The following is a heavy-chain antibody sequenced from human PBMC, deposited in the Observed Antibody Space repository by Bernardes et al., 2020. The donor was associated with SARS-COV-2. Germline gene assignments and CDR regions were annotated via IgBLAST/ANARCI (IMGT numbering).Heavy chain of an antibody. J-gene: IGHJ4*02. V-gene: IGHV4-34*01. CDR2: INHSGST. CDR3: ARELTYFDWLPEIRYFDY. D-gene: IGHD3-9*01. CDR1: GGSFSGYY. Sequence: SETLSLTCAVYGGSFSGYYWSWIRQPPGKGLEWIGEINHSGSTNYNPSLKSRVTISVDTSKNQFSLKLSSVTAADTAVYYCARELTYFDWLPEIRYFDYWGQGTLVTVSS.